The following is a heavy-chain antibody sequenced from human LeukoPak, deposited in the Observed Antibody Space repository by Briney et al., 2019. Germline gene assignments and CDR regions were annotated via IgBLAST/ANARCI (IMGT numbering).Heavy chain of an antibody. D-gene: IGHD3-22*01. J-gene: IGHJ4*02. CDR1: GYTFTGYY. V-gene: IGHV1-18*04. Sequence: ASVKVSCKASGYTFTGYYMHWVRQAPGQGFEWMGWISAYNGNTNYAQKLQGRVTMTTDTSTSTAYMELRSLRSDDTAVYYCARDREDDSSGYPGDYWGQGTLVTVSS. CDR3: ARDREDDSSGYPGDY. CDR2: ISAYNGNT.